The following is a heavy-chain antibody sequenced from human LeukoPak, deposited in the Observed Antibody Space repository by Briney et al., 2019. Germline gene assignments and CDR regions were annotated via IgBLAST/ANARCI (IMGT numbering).Heavy chain of an antibody. CDR2: INHSGST. Sequence: PSETLSLTCAVYGGSFSGYYWSWIRQPPGKGLEWIGEINHSGSTNYNPSLMSRVIISVDTSKNQFSLKLSSVTAADTAVYYCARRGEHGYLFCGAECYSEYFDYWGQGTLVTVSS. J-gene: IGHJ4*02. V-gene: IGHV4-34*01. D-gene: IGHD2-21*01. CDR3: ARRGEHGYLFCGAECYSEYFDY. CDR1: GGSFSGYY.